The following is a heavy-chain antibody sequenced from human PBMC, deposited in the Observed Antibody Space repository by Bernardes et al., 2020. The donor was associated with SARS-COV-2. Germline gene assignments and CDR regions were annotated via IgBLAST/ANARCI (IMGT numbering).Heavy chain of an antibody. CDR1: GVSISSYY. Sequence: SETLSLTCTVSGVSISSYYWSWIRQPPGKGLEWIGYIYYSCSTNYNPSLKSRVTISVDTSKNQFSLKLSSVTAADTAVYYCARHRGQQLVLDFDYWGQGTLVTVSS. CDR2: IYYSCST. V-gene: IGHV4-59*08. J-gene: IGHJ4*02. D-gene: IGHD6-13*01. CDR3: ARHRGQQLVLDFDY.